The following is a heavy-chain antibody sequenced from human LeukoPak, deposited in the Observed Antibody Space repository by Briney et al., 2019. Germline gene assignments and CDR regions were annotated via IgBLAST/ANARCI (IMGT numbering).Heavy chain of an antibody. CDR2: INHSGST. J-gene: IGHJ3*02. D-gene: IGHD6-13*01. CDR1: GGSFSGYY. V-gene: IGHV4-34*01. CDR3: ARDRLEQQRIFFDAFDI. Sequence: SETLSLTCAVYGGSFSGYYWSWIRQPPGKGLEWIGEINHSGSTNYNPSLKSRVTISVDTSKNQFSLKLSSVTAADTAVYYCARDRLEQQRIFFDAFDIWGQGTMVTVSS.